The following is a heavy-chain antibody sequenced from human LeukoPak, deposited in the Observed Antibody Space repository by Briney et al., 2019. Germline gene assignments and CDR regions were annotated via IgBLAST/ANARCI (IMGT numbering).Heavy chain of an antibody. CDR3: ARDLFTEGEDY. Sequence: GGSLRLSCAASGFTFSSYWMSWVRQAPGKGLEWVANINEHGGDMYYVGSVKGRFTISRDNAKNSLYLQMHSLRADDTAVYYCARDLFTEGEDYWGQGTLVTVSS. CDR2: INEHGGDM. CDR1: GFTFSSYW. D-gene: IGHD3-16*01. J-gene: IGHJ4*02. V-gene: IGHV3-7*01.